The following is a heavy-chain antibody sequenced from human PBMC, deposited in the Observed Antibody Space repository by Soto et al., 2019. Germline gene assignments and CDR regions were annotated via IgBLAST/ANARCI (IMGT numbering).Heavy chain of an antibody. CDR3: ARSALVATEYYFDY. CDR2: IYYSGST. CDR1: GGSISSGGYY. J-gene: IGHJ4*02. Sequence: QVQLQESGPGLVKPSQTLSLTCTVSGGSISSGGYYWSWIRQHPGKGLEWIGYIYYSGSTYYNPSLKSRVTISVDTSKNQFSLKLSSVTAADTAVYYCARSALVATEYYFDYWGQGTLVTVSS. V-gene: IGHV4-31*03. D-gene: IGHD5-12*01.